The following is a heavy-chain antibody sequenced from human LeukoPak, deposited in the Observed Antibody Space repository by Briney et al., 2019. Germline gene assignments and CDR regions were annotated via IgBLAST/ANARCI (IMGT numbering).Heavy chain of an antibody. V-gene: IGHV4-61*05. CDR1: GDSITSSSYY. Sequence: SETLSLTCTVSGDSITSSSYYWSWIRQPPGKGLEWIGYIYHSGTTRYNPSLKSRVAISIDTSKSQFSLKLNSVTAADTAVYFCARHRVEVAGSYFDDWGQGTLVTVSS. D-gene: IGHD6-19*01. CDR2: IYHSGTT. J-gene: IGHJ4*02. CDR3: ARHRVEVAGSYFDD.